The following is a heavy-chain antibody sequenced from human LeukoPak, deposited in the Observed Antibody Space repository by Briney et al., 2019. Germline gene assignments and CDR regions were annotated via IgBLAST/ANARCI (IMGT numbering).Heavy chain of an antibody. CDR1: GYTFTSYD. J-gene: IGHJ5*02. D-gene: IGHD6-19*01. CDR2: MNPNSGNT. V-gene: IGHV1-8*01. CDR3: ARGRHSSGWPHNWLDP. Sequence: ASVKVSCKASGYTFTSYDINWVRQATGQGLEWMGWMNPNSGNTGYAQKFQARVTMTRNTSISTAYMELSSLRSEDTAVYYCARGRHSSGWPHNWLDPWGQGTLVTVSS.